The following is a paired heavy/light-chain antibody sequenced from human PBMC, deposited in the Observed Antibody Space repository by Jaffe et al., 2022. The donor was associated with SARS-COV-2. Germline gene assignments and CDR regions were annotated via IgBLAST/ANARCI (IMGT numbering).Heavy chain of an antibody. D-gene: IGHD4-17*01. V-gene: IGHV3-11*06. CDR3: AVTPDYGGNSVGY. CDR1: GFTFSDYY. Sequence: QVQLVESGGGLVKPGGSLRLSCAASGFTFSDYYMSWIRQAPGKGLEWVSYISSSSSYTNYAESVKGRFTISRDNAKNSLYLQMDSLRADDTAVYYCAVTPDYGGNSVGYWGQGTLVTVSS. J-gene: IGHJ4*02. CDR2: ISSSSSYT.
Light chain of an antibody. V-gene: IGLV1-40*01. CDR3: QSYDSSLSGHVV. CDR1: SSNIGAGSD. CDR2: GNI. Sequence: QSVLTQPPSVSGAPGQRVTISCTGSSSNIGAGSDVHWYQQIPGTAPKLLIYGNINRPSGVPDRFSGSKSGTSASLAITGLQAEDEADYYCQSYDSSLSGHVVFGGGTKLTVL. J-gene: IGLJ2*01.